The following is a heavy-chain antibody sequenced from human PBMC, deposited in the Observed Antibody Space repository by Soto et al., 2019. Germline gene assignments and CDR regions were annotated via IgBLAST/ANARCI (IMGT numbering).Heavy chain of an antibody. V-gene: IGHV3-48*02. Sequence: GGSLRLSCAASGFTLSTYSLNWVRQAPGKGLELISYISRSSSSTIYYADSVKGRFTISRDDALNSLYLQMNSLRDDDTAVYYCARDRLGYRYGNSMDVWGQGTTVTVSS. CDR2: ISRSSSSTI. CDR1: GFTLSTYS. J-gene: IGHJ6*02. D-gene: IGHD5-18*01. CDR3: ARDRLGYRYGNSMDV.